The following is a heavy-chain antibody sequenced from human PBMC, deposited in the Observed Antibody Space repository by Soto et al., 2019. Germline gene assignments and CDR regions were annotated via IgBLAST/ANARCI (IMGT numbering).Heavy chain of an antibody. Sequence: EVQLVESGGGLVKPGGSLRLSCAASGFTFSSYSMNWVRQAPGKGLEWVSSISSSSSYIYYADSVKGRFTISRDNAKNSLYLQMNSLRAEDTAVYYCASLYRIAAALNWFDPWGQGTLVTVSS. CDR1: GFTFSSYS. J-gene: IGHJ5*02. CDR3: ASLYRIAAALNWFDP. D-gene: IGHD6-13*01. CDR2: ISSSSSYI. V-gene: IGHV3-21*01.